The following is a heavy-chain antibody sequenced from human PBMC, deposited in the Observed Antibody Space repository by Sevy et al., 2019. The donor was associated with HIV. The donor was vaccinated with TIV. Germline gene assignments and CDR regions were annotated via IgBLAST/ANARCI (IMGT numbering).Heavy chain of an antibody. D-gene: IGHD2-15*01. CDR2: ISTYNGDT. CDR3: ARLVPLAASGGIDV. CDR1: GYTFISYG. Sequence: ASVKVSCKASGYTFISYGISWVRQAPGQGLEWMGWISTYNGDTNYAQNLQGRVTMTTDTSTSTAYMDLRSLRSDDTAVYYCARLVPLAASGGIDVWGQGTTVTVSS. J-gene: IGHJ6*02. V-gene: IGHV1-18*01.